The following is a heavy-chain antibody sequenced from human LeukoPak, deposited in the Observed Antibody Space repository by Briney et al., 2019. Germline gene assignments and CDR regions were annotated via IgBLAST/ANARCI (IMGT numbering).Heavy chain of an antibody. CDR2: IRSKAYGGTT. J-gene: IGHJ5*02. CDR3: TRYSGYWFDP. CDR1: GLTFGDYA. Sequence: GGSLRLSCTASGLTFGDYAMSWVRQAPGKGLEWVSFIRSKAYGGTTEYAASVKGRFTISRDDSTSIAYLQMNSLKTEDTAVYYCTRYSGYWFDPWGQRTLVTVSS. V-gene: IGHV3-49*04. D-gene: IGHD5-12*01.